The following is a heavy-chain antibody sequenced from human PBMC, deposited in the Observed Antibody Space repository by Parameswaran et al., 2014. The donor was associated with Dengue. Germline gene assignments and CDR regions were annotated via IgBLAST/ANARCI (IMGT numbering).Heavy chain of an antibody. Sequence: WVRQAPGQGLEWMGGIIPIFGTANYAQKFQGRVTITADESTSTAYMELSSLRSEDTAVYYCASGGGVPAAIHLTGYWGQGTLVTVSS. CDR2: IIPIFGTA. J-gene: IGHJ4*02. V-gene: IGHV1-69*01. CDR3: ASGGGVPAAIHLTGY. D-gene: IGHD2-2*01.